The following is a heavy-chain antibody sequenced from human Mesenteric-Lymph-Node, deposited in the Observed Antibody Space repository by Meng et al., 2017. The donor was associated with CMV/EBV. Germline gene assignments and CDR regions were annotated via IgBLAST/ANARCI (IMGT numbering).Heavy chain of an antibody. CDR3: VRDIKLGGTRDY. Sequence: CKPSGYTFTDYSIHWVRQAPGQGLEWMGWINTDNGGTQYSQRFQDRLTITRETSASTAFMDLTSLRYEDTAVYYCVRDIKLGGTRDYWGPGTLVTVSS. CDR1: GYTFTDYS. V-gene: IGHV1-3*04. CDR2: INTDNGGT. J-gene: IGHJ4*02. D-gene: IGHD6-19*01.